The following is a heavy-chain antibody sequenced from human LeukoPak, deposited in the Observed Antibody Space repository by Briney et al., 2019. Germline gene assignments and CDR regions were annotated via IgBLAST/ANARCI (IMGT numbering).Heavy chain of an antibody. J-gene: IGHJ4*02. CDR3: ARLLLDGSRTLFDS. D-gene: IGHD3-10*01. Sequence: SETLSLTCTVSGASISDHYWGWIRQPPGMGLEWVGYALYRGNTNYTPSLKSRVSMSVDPSRTQFSLRLTSVTAADTAVYYCARLLLDGSRTLFDSWGQGTLVTVSS. CDR1: GASISDHY. V-gene: IGHV4-59*08. CDR2: ALYRGNT.